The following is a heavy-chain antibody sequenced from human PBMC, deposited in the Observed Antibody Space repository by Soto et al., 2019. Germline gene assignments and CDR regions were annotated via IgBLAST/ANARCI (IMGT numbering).Heavy chain of an antibody. D-gene: IGHD3-16*01. J-gene: IGHJ4*02. CDR1: GDSVSGNSAA. V-gene: IGHV6-1*01. Sequence: PSQTLSLTCAISGDSVSGNSAAWNWIRRCPSRGLECLGRTYYRSSWYNDYAVSVKSRITVSPDTSKNQFCLHLNSVTPEDTAVYYRAGEGPYYVSSDSALDHWGKGSTLTVSS. CDR3: AGEGPYYVSSDSALDH. CDR2: TYYRSSWYN.